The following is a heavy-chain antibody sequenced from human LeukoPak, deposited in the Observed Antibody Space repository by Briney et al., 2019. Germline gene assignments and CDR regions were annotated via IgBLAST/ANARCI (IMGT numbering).Heavy chain of an antibody. Sequence: GGSLRLSCAASGFTFSSYSMNWVRQAPGKGLEWVSGINWNGGSTGYADSVRGRFTISRDNAKKSLYLQMNSLRAEDTAVYYCASGGYSSRGFDYWGLGTLVTVSS. V-gene: IGHV3-20*04. CDR2: INWNGGST. J-gene: IGHJ4*02. CDR1: GFTFSSYS. CDR3: ASGGYSSRGFDY. D-gene: IGHD6-13*01.